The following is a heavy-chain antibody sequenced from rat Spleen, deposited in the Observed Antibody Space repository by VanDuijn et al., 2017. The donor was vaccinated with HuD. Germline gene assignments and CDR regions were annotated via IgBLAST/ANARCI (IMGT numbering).Heavy chain of an antibody. CDR1: GFSLTSYS. D-gene: IGHD1-7*01. Sequence: QVQLKESGPGLVQPSQTLSLTCTVSGFSLTSYSVSWVRQPSGKGPEWMGRMWYDGDTAYNSALKSRLSISRDTSKNQVFLKMNSLQSEDTTTYYGARDGGMYPYGVMDAWGQGASVTVSS. CDR3: ARDGGMYPYGVMDA. V-gene: IGHV2-34*01. CDR2: MWYDGDT. J-gene: IGHJ4*01.